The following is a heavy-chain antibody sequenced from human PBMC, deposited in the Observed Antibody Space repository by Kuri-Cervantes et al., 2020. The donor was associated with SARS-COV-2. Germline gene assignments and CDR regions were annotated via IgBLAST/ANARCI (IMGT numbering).Heavy chain of an antibody. D-gene: IGHD3-10*01. CDR3: AREEMGFGFLDY. CDR2: ISGSGGST. V-gene: IGHV3-23*01. Sequence: GGSLRLSCAASGFTFTIYAMNWVRQAPGKGLEWVSGISGSGGSTYYADSVKGRFTISRDNSKNTLYLQMNSLRAEDTAVYYCAREEMGFGFLDYWGQGTLVTVSS. J-gene: IGHJ4*02. CDR1: GFTFTIYA.